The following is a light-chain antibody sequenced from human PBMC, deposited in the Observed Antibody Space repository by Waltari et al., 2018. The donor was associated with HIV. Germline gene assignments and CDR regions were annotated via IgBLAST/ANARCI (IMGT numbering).Light chain of an antibody. CDR2: GEI. J-gene: IGLJ2*01. Sequence: SSELAQDPAVSVALGQTVRITCPGDSVRIYYASWYQQKPGQAPVLVVYGEIIRPSGFPDRFSGSSSGNTASLTIAGGQAEEEADYYCNSRDSSGHLFFGGGTKVTVL. V-gene: IGLV3-19*01. CDR3: NSRDSSGHLF. CDR1: SVRIYY.